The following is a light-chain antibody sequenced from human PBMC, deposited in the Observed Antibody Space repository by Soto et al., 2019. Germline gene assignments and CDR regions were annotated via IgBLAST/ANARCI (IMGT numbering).Light chain of an antibody. CDR3: QQYGTSSWT. J-gene: IGKJ1*01. Sequence: EIVLTQSPGTLSLSPGERGTLSCRASQSISSSYLAWFQQKPGQAPRLLIYGASNRATGIPDRFSGSGSGTDFTLTISRLEPEDFAVYYCQQYGTSSWTFGQGTKVEIK. V-gene: IGKV3-20*01. CDR1: QSISSSY. CDR2: GAS.